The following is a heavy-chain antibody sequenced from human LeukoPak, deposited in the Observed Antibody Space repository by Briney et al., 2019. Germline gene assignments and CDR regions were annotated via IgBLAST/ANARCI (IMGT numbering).Heavy chain of an antibody. J-gene: IGHJ6*03. CDR1: GGSISSYY. D-gene: IGHD6-6*01. CDR2: IYTSGST. CDR3: ARVPGYSSSPYCYYYMDV. Sequence: SETLSLTCTVSGGSISSYYLSWIRQPPGKGLEWIGYIYTSGSTNYNPSLKSRVTISVDTSKNQFSLKLSSVTAADTAVYYCARVPGYSSSPYCYYYMDVWGKGTTVTVSS. V-gene: IGHV4-4*09.